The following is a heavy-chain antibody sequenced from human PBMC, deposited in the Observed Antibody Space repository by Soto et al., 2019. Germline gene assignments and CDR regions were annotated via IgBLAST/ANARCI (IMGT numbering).Heavy chain of an antibody. CDR1: GGSISRDDYF. J-gene: IGHJ4*02. CDR2: IHHSGTT. CDR3: ARNSGYYMGATLDY. Sequence: PAETLALTCTVSGGSISRDDYFWVWIRHPPGKGLEWIGYIHHSGTTYYSPSLKSRVTISVDRSTNQFSLKLSSVTAADTAVYYCARNSGYYMGATLDYWGQGTLVTVSS. V-gene: IGHV4-30-4*01. D-gene: IGHD5-12*01.